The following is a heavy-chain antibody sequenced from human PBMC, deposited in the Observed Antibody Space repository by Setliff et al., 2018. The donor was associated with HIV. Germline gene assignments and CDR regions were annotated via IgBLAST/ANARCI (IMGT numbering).Heavy chain of an antibody. CDR3: ARDATRGGDFDY. V-gene: IGHV3-11*04. D-gene: IGHD3-16*01. CDR1: GFSFSDYY. Sequence: GGSLRLSCAASGFSFSDYYMTWVRQAPGRGLEWVSYITSSGTTTLYGDSMRGRFTASRDNAESSMYLQMNNLRAEDTAVYYCARDATRGGDFDYWGQGTLVTVSS. J-gene: IGHJ4*02. CDR2: ITSSGTTT.